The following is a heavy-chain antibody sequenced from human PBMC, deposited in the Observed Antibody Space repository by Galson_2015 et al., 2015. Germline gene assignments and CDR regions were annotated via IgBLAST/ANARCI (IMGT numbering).Heavy chain of an antibody. D-gene: IGHD6-19*01. CDR3: AKDIGSSGWYGFYGMDV. CDR2: ISWNSGSI. V-gene: IGHV3-9*01. CDR1: GFTFDDYA. Sequence: SLRLSCAASGFTFDDYAMHWVRQAPGKGLEWVSGISWNSGSIGYADSVKGRFTISRDNAKNSLYLQMNSLRAEDTALYYCAKDIGSSGWYGFYGMDVWGQGTTVTVSS. J-gene: IGHJ6*02.